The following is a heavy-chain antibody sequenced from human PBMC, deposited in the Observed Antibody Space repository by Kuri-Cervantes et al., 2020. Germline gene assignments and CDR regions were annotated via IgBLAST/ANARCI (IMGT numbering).Heavy chain of an antibody. J-gene: IGHJ4*02. CDR2: ISAHNGNT. V-gene: IGHV1-18*01. D-gene: IGHD5-18*01. Sequence: GGSLRLSCTASGYTFTNYGISWVRQAPGQGLEWMGWISAHNGNTNYAQRLQGRVTMTTDTSASTAYMELRSLRSDDTAVYYCARDGRIQLWAHGDYWGQGTLVTVSS. CDR1: GYTFTNYG. CDR3: ARDGRIQLWAHGDY.